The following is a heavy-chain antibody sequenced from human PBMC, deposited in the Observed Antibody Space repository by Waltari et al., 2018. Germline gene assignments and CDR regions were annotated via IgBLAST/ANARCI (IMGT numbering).Heavy chain of an antibody. CDR1: GYSFTCYW. J-gene: IGHJ4*02. CDR2: VYPGNSDT. D-gene: IGHD2-2*01. V-gene: IGHV5-51*01. Sequence: EVQLVQSGAEVKKPGELLKISCKGSGYSFTCYWIGWVRRLPGKGLEWMGIVYPGNSDTRYSPACQGQVTISADKSVSTAYRQWSSLKASDTAMYYCARQGGAAAAMGYWGQGTLVTVSS. CDR3: ARQGGAAAAMGY.